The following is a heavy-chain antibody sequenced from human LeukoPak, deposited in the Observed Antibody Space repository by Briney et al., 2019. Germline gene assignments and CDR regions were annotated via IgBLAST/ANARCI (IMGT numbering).Heavy chain of an antibody. V-gene: IGHV4-34*01. CDR3: ARRSGYRQPVDY. Sequence: PSETLSLTCAVYGGSFSGYYWSWIRQPPGKGLEWIGEINHSGSTNYNPSLKSRVTISVDTSKNQFSLKLSSVTAADTAVYYCARRSGYRQPVDYWGQGTLVTVSS. J-gene: IGHJ4*02. D-gene: IGHD5-12*01. CDR1: GGSFSGYY. CDR2: INHSGST.